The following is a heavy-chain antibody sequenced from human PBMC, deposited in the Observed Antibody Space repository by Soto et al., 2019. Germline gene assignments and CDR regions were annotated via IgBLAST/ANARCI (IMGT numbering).Heavy chain of an antibody. J-gene: IGHJ4*02. D-gene: IGHD1-7*01. V-gene: IGHV3-73*02. CDR1: GLTFSGSA. Sequence: EVQLVESGGGLVKPGGSLKLSCAASGLTFSGSAMHWVRQASGKGQEWVGRIRSKANSYATAYAASVKGRFTISRDDSKNTAYLQMNSLKTEDTAVYYCTTLTGTRTFDYWGQGTLVTVSS. CDR2: IRSKANSYAT. CDR3: TTLTGTRTFDY.